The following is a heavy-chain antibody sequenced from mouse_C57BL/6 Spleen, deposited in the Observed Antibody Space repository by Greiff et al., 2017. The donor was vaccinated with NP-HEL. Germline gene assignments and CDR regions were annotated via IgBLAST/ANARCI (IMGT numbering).Heavy chain of an antibody. Sequence: DVKLQESGPGLVKPSQSLSLTCSVTGYSITSGYYWNWIRQFPGNKLEWMGYISYDGSNNYNPSLKNRISITRDTSKNQFFLKLNSVTTEDTATYYCARGWDCPFDYWGQGTTLTVSS. D-gene: IGHD1-1*02. CDR1: GYSITSGYY. CDR3: ARGWDCPFDY. CDR2: ISYDGSN. J-gene: IGHJ2*01. V-gene: IGHV3-6*01.